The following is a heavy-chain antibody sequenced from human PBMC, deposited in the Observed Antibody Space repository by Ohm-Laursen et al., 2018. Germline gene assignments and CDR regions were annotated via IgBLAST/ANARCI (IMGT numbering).Heavy chain of an antibody. J-gene: IGHJ3*02. V-gene: IGHV3-21*01. Sequence: SLRLSCAASGFSFSGAWMSWVRQAPGKGLEWVSSISPTSDYIHYADSLEGRFTISRDNAKNSLYLQMNSLRAEDTAVYYCAREGAFDIWGQGTMVTVSS. CDR3: AREGAFDI. CDR2: ISPTSDYI. CDR1: GFSFSGAW.